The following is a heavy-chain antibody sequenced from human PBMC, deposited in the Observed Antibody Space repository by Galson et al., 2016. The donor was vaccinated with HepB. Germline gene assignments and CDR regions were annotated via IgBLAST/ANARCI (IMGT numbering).Heavy chain of an antibody. CDR3: ARDGYGDNVVGRYHYSGMDV. CDR1: GGTFSSYA. Sequence: SVKVSCKASGGTFSSYAISWVRQAPGQGLEWMGGITPVLGIVNYAQKFQGRVTITADESTSTAYMELSSLRSEDTAVYYCARDGYGDNVVGRYHYSGMDVWGQGTRVTVSS. V-gene: IGHV1-69*10. J-gene: IGHJ6*02. CDR2: ITPVLGIV. D-gene: IGHD4/OR15-4a*01.